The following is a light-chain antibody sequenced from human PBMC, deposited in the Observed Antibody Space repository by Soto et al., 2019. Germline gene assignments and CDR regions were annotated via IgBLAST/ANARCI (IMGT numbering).Light chain of an antibody. CDR2: GNS. CDR3: QSYGSSPSGSVV. V-gene: IGLV1-40*01. CDR1: SSNIGAGYD. J-gene: IGLJ2*01. Sequence: QSVLTQPPSVSGAPGQRVTISCTGSSSNIGAGYDVHWYQQLPGTAPKLLIYGNSNRPSGVPDRFSGSKSGTSASLAITGLHGEDEADYYDQSYGSSPSGSVVFGGGTKLTVL.